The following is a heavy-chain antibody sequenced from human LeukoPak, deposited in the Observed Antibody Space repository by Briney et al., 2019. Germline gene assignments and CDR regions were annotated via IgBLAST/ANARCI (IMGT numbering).Heavy chain of an antibody. CDR3: AREKSGTLTRAYYYIDV. CDR1: GDSMHSYY. CDR2: AYSGANA. J-gene: IGHJ6*03. D-gene: IGHD1-26*01. V-gene: IGHV4-4*07. Sequence: PSETLSLTCTVSGDSMHSYYWSWIRQSPEKGLEWIGRAYSGANAYYNPSLQSRVTISVDKSNNQFSLDLASVTAADTALYYCAREKSGTLTRAYYYIDVWGRGITVTVSS.